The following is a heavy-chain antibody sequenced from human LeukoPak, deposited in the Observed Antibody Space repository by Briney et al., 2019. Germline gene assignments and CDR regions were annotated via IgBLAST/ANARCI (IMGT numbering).Heavy chain of an antibody. CDR1: GGSFSGYY. Sequence: SETPSLTCAVYGGSFSGYYWSWIRQPPGKGLEWIGEINHSGSTNYNPSLKSRVTISVDTSKNQFSLKLSSVTAADTAVYYCARALSTALYYYFDYWGQGTLVTVSS. D-gene: IGHD2/OR15-2a*01. J-gene: IGHJ4*02. CDR3: ARALSTALYYYFDY. V-gene: IGHV4-34*01. CDR2: INHSGST.